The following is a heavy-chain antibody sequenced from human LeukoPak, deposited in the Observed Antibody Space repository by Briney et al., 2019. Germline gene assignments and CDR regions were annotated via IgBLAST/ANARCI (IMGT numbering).Heavy chain of an antibody. D-gene: IGHD2-15*01. V-gene: IGHV3-30*18. J-gene: IGHJ4*02. CDR3: AKVGYCSGGDCTAFDY. Sequence: GRSLRLSCAASGFTFSSYGMHWVRQAPGKGLEWVAVISYDGSNKYYADSVKGRFTISRDNSKNTLYLQMNSLRAEDTAVYYCAKVGYCSGGDCTAFDYWGQGTLVTVSS. CDR2: ISYDGSNK. CDR1: GFTFSSYG.